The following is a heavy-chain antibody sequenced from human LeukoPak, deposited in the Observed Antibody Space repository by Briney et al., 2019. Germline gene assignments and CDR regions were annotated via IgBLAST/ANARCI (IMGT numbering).Heavy chain of an antibody. J-gene: IGHJ3*02. Sequence: SETLSLTCAVYGGSFSGYYWSWIRQPPGKGLEWIGEINHSGSTNYNPSLKSRLAISVDTSKNQFSLNLNSVTAADTAVYYCARSSTVTPTVLGAFDIWGQGTMVTVSS. CDR1: GGSFSGYY. CDR2: INHSGST. CDR3: ARSSTVTPTVLGAFDI. D-gene: IGHD4-17*01. V-gene: IGHV4-34*01.